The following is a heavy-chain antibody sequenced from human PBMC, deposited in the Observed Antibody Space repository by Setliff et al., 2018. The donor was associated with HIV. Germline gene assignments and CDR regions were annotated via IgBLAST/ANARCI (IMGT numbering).Heavy chain of an antibody. CDR2: IKHNSDGGTT. V-gene: IGHV3-15*07. Sequence: GSLRLSCTTSGIIFTDAWMNWVRRAPGKGLEWVGLIKHNSDGGTTDFAAPVKGRFTISRDDSKNTVYLQMNSLKIDDTGLYYCATGPLDYWGQGTLVTVSS. J-gene: IGHJ4*02. CDR1: GIIFTDAW. CDR3: ATGPLDY.